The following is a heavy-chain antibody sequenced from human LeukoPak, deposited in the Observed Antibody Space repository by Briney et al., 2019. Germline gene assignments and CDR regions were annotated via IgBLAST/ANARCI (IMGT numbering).Heavy chain of an antibody. CDR1: GFTFSSYS. V-gene: IGHV3-48*01. J-gene: IGHJ4*02. D-gene: IGHD2-2*01. CDR2: ISSSSSTI. Sequence: GGSLRLSCAASGFTFSSYSMNWVRQAPGKGLEWVSYISSSSSTIYYADSLKGRFTISRDNAKNSLYLQMNSLRAEDTAVYYCARDPEGFVVVPAAPLGEWGQGTLVTVSS. CDR3: ARDPEGFVVVPAAPLGE.